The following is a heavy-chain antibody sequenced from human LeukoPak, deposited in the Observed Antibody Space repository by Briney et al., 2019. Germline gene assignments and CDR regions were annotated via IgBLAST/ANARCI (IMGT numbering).Heavy chain of an antibody. CDR2: IRSKAYGGTT. D-gene: IGHD2-2*01. J-gene: IGHJ6*03. Sequence: GGSLRLSCAAPGFTFSSYAMSWVRQAPGKGLDWVGFIRSKAYGGTTEYAASVKGRFTISRDDSKNIAYLQMNSLKTEDTAVYYCTRARSTGSYYYYYYYMDVWGKGTTVTVSS. V-gene: IGHV3-49*04. CDR1: GFTFSSYA. CDR3: TRARSTGSYYYYYYYMDV.